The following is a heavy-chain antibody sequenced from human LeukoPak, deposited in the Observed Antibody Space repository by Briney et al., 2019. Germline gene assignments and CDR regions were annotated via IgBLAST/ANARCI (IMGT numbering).Heavy chain of an antibody. J-gene: IGHJ6*02. CDR1: GYTFTSYG. CDR3: ARASGWYLYYYYGMDV. CDR2: INPNSGGT. Sequence: ASVKVSCKASGYTFTSYGISWVRQAPGQGLEWMGWINPNSGGTNYAQKFQGRVTMTRDTSISTAYMELSRLRSDDTAVYYCARASGWYLYYYYGMDVWGQGTTVTVSS. D-gene: IGHD6-19*01. V-gene: IGHV1-2*02.